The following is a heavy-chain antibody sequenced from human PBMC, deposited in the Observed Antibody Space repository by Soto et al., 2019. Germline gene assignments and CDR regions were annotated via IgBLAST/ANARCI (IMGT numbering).Heavy chain of an antibody. CDR3: AKNQWGNVFDI. D-gene: IGHD3-16*01. V-gene: IGHV3-23*01. J-gene: IGHJ3*02. Sequence: EVQLLESGGGLVQPGGSLRLSCAASGFAFNTYDMTWVRQAPGEGLEWVSTISKSGGTPYYADSVRGRFTISRDNSKNTLHLQMNTLRAEDTALYYCAKNQWGNVFDIWGQGTMLTVSS. CDR1: GFAFNTYD. CDR2: ISKSGGTP.